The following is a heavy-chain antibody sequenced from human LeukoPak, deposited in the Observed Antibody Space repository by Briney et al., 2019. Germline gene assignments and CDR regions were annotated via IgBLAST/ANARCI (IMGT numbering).Heavy chain of an antibody. Sequence: SQTLSLTCTVSGGSISSYYWSWIRQPPGKGLEWIGYIYYSGSTNYNPSLKSRVTISVDTSKNQFSLKLSSVTAADTAVYYCARGVAVAGHYYYMDVWGKGTTVIVSS. V-gene: IGHV4-59*01. CDR1: GGSISSYY. CDR3: ARGVAVAGHYYYMDV. J-gene: IGHJ6*03. D-gene: IGHD6-19*01. CDR2: IYYSGST.